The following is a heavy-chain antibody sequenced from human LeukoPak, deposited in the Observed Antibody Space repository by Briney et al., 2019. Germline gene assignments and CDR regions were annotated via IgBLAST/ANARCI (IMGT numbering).Heavy chain of an antibody. V-gene: IGHV1-2*02. CDR1: RHTFKDSY. CDR2: INPNSGGT. J-gene: IGHJ4*02. Sequence: ASVKVSGNASRHTFKDSYLHWVRQAPGQGLEWMGWINPNSGGTDYAQKFQGRVTMNRDTSTSTAYMELSSLRSDDTVVYYCARENYSRSWYLPVYWGQGTLVTVSS. CDR3: ARENYSRSWYLPVY. D-gene: IGHD6-13*01.